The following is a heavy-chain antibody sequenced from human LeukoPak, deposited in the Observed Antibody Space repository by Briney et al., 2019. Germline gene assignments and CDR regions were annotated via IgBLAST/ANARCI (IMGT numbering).Heavy chain of an antibody. V-gene: IGHV3-23*01. D-gene: IGHD3-16*01. J-gene: IGHJ4*02. Sequence: PGGSLRLSCAASGFTFSGHAMHWVRQAPGKGLEWLSSMKGTGETIYADSVRGRCTLFRDGSRNTVYLQLNNLRVEDTAVYYCARASWVSTADAVRWGQGTVVTVSS. CDR3: ARASWVSTADAVR. CDR2: MKGTGET. CDR1: GFTFSGHA.